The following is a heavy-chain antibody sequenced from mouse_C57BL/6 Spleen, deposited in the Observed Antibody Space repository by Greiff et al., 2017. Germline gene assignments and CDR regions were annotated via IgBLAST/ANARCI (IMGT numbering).Heavy chain of an antibody. J-gene: IGHJ4*01. V-gene: IGHV1-5*01. CDR3: ITTVGYYYAMDY. CDR2: IYPGNSDT. D-gene: IGHD1-1*01. CDR1: GYTFTSYW. Sequence: DVQLQESGTVLARPGASVKMSCKTSGYTFTSYWMHWVKQRPGQGLEWIGAIYPGNSDTSYNQKFKGKAKLTAVTSASTAYMELSSLTNEDSAVYYCITTVGYYYAMDYWGQGTSVTVSS.